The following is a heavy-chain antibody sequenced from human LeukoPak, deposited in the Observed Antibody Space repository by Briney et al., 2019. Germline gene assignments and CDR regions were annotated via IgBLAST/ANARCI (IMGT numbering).Heavy chain of an antibody. CDR2: IYYSGST. D-gene: IGHD3-10*01. Sequence: SETLSLTCSVSGGSISSGGYYWSWIRQHPGKGLEWIGYIYYSGSTYYNPSLKSRVSKSVDTSKNQFSLKLSSVTAADTAVYYCARGDSRGVPNWFDPWGQGTLVTVSS. V-gene: IGHV4-31*03. J-gene: IGHJ5*02. CDR1: GGSISSGGYY. CDR3: ARGDSRGVPNWFDP.